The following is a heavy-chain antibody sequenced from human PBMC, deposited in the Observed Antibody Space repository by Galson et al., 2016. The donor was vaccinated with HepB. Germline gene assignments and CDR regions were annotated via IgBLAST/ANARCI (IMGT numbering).Heavy chain of an antibody. J-gene: IGHJ5*02. CDR2: IFPGDSNT. D-gene: IGHD2-8*01. Sequence: QSGAEVKKSGESLRISCKGSGYSFTNYWIGWVRQMPGKGLEWMGIIFPGDSNTRYSPSFQGQVTISVDRSINTAYLQWSSLKASDTATYYCARRLGYSTSSRYHSQGDLDRWGQGTLVTV. CDR1: GYSFTNYW. CDR3: ARRLGYSTSSRYHSQGDLDR. V-gene: IGHV5-51*01.